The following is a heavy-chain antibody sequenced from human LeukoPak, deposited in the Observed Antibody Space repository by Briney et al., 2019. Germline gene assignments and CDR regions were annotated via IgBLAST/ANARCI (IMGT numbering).Heavy chain of an antibody. V-gene: IGHV1-2*02. CDR3: ASYFGASSPNPYYYYYMDA. CDR1: GYTFTGYY. D-gene: IGHD3-10*01. CDR2: INPNSGGT. Sequence: ASVKVSCKASGYTFTGYYMHWVRQAPGQGLEWMGWINPNSGGTNYAQKFQGRVTMTRDTSISTAYMELSRLRSDDTAVYYCASYFGASSPNPYYYYYMDAWGKGTTVTISS. J-gene: IGHJ6*03.